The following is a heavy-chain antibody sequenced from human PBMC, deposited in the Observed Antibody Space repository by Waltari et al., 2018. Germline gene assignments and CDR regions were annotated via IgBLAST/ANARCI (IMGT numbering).Heavy chain of an antibody. J-gene: IGHJ3*02. D-gene: IGHD6-13*01. V-gene: IGHV2-5*01. CDR3: AHMRQQLFRDAFDI. Sequence: QITLKESGPTLVKPTQTLTLTCTFSGFSLSTSGVGVGWIRQPPGKALEWLALIYWNDDKRYSPSLKSRLTITKDTSKNQVVLTMTNMDPVDTATYYCAHMRQQLFRDAFDIWGQGTMVTVSS. CDR1: GFSLSTSGVG. CDR2: IYWNDDK.